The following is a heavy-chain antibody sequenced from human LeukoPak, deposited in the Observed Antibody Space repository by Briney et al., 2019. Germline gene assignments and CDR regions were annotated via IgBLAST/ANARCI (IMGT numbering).Heavy chain of an antibody. D-gene: IGHD3-22*01. CDR2: MYLSGTT. Sequence: SETLSLTCTVSGDSINSLDLWSWVHQPPGKGLEWIGEMYLSGTTHSNPSVKSRVTISIDKSKNQFFLNLSSVTAADTAVYYCAGLVGRYSSGLYYYYFDYWGQGTLVTVSS. CDR3: AGLVGRYSSGLYYYYFDY. CDR1: GDSINSLDL. J-gene: IGHJ4*02. V-gene: IGHV4-4*02.